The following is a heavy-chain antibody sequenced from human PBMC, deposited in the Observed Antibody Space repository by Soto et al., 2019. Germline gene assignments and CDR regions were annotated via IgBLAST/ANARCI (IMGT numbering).Heavy chain of an antibody. J-gene: IGHJ2*01. CDR2: IYASGST. CDR3: AREVIPLNTDWSFDL. V-gene: IGHV4-30-4*01. Sequence: QLQLRESGPGLVKPSETLSLTCTVSGGSISGGVGGLYYWSWIRQPPGKGLEWICYIYASGSTYYTPSLKIRVTISLDTSKNQFSLRLSSDTAADTAVYYCAREVIPLNTDWSFDLWGRGTLVTVSS. D-gene: IGHD2-2*02. CDR1: GGSISGGVGGLYY.